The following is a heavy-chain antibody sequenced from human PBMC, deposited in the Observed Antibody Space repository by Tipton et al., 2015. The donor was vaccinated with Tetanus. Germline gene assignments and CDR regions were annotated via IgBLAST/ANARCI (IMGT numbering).Heavy chain of an antibody. CDR2: ISYSGST. V-gene: IGHV4-61*01. CDR3: ARANYDFPKKGPFDS. J-gene: IGHJ4*02. Sequence: LRLSCTVSGGSVRSGSYYWNWIRQPPGKGLEWIGYISYSGSTNSNYSLKSRITISQDTSKNQFSLKLTSVTVADTAVYYCARANYDFPKKGPFDSWGQGTLVIVSS. D-gene: IGHD3-3*01. CDR1: GGSVRSGSYY.